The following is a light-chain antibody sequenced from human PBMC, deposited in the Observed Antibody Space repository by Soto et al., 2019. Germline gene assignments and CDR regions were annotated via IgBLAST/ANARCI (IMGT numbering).Light chain of an antibody. CDR1: QGISTY. J-gene: IGKJ2*01. CDR2: VAS. CDR3: QQLYSYPYS. V-gene: IGKV1-9*01. Sequence: DIQLTQSPSFLSASVGDRVTITCRASQGISTYLAWYQQKSGKAPKLLIYVASTLQSGVPSRFSGSGSGTESTVTISSLQPEDLATYYCQQLYSYPYSFGQGTKLEI.